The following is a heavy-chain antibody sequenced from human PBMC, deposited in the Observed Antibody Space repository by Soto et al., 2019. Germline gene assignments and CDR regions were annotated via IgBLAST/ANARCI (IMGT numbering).Heavy chain of an antibody. J-gene: IGHJ4*02. CDR3: ARDCSGTGCRIHPFDF. CDR2: ISAYNGNT. D-gene: IGHD2-2*01. V-gene: IGHV1-18*01. CDR1: GYTFSSYG. Sequence: QVQLVQSGAEVKKPGASVKVSCKTSGYTFSSYGISWVRQAPGQGLEWMGWISAYNGNTNYAQKVLARVSVTRGTSSSTGYMEVRSLRTDGSAMYCCARDCSGTGCRIHPFDFWGQGSLVTVSS.